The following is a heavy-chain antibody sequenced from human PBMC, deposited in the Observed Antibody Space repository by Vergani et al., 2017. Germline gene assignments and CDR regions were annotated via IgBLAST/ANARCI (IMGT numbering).Heavy chain of an antibody. CDR2: IYSGGST. D-gene: IGHD2-2*01. CDR1: GFTVSSIY. Sequence: EVQVVETGGGLVQPGGSLRLSCAASGFTVSSIYMSWVRQAPGKGLEWVSVIYSGGSTYYADSVKGRFIISRDNSKNTLYLQMNSLRAEDTAVYYCASSKDPGTCDWWSEGSLVTVSS. CDR3: ASSKDPGTCDW. J-gene: IGHJ4*02. V-gene: IGHV3-66*01.